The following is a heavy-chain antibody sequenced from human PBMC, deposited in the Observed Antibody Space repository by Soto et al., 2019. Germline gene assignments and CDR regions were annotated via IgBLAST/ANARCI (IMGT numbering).Heavy chain of an antibody. CDR2: TSYDGNNE. CDR1: GFTLSNYA. J-gene: IGHJ4*02. V-gene: IGHV3-30*03. Sequence: GGALRLSCAASGFTLSNYAMHWVRQAQGKGLEWVALTSYDGNNEYYTDSVKGRFTISRDNSTNTLFLQMNSPRPEDTAVYYCAPDKWVLNLATSYFDHCGQAVLVIVSS. D-gene: IGHD1-26*01. CDR3: APDKWVLNLATSYFDH.